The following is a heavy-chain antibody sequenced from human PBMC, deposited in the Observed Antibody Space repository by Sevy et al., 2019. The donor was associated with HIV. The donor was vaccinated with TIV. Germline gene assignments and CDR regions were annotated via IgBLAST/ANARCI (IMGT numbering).Heavy chain of an antibody. V-gene: IGHV3-49*03. J-gene: IGHJ4*02. CDR3: TRDKNPPLDY. CDR2: IRSEAYGGTT. CDR1: GLTFGDYA. Sequence: GGSLRLSCTGSGLTFGDYAMSWFRQAPGRGLEWVGFIRSEAYGGTTAYAASVEGRFTISRDDSKSVAYLQMNSLKTEDTAVYYCTRDKNPPLDYWGQGTLVTVSS.